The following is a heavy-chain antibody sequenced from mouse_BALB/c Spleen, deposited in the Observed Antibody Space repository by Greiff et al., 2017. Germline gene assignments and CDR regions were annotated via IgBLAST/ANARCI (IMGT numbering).Heavy chain of an antibody. Sequence: EVKLVESGGGLVQPGGSLKLSCAASGFIFSSYTMSWVRQTPEKRLEWVAYISNGGGSTYYPDTVKGRFTISRDNAKNTLYLQMSSLKSEDTAMYYCARHGEDLRIFAYWGQGTLVTVSA. D-gene: IGHD1-1*01. CDR1: GFIFSSYT. CDR3: ARHGEDLRIFAY. V-gene: IGHV5-12-2*01. J-gene: IGHJ3*01. CDR2: ISNGGGST.